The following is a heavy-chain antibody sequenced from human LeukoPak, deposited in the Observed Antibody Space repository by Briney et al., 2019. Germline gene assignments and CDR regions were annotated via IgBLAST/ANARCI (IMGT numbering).Heavy chain of an antibody. CDR3: ARVFEYYYGSGSSVAFDI. J-gene: IGHJ3*02. CDR2: IYYRGST. V-gene: IGHV4-59*01. CDR1: GGSISSYY. D-gene: IGHD3-10*01. Sequence: SETLSLTCTVSGGSISSYYWSWIRQPPGKGLEWIGYIYYRGSTNYNPSLKSRVTISVDTSKNQFSLKLSSVTAADTAVYYCARVFEYYYGSGSSVAFDIWGQGTMVTVSS.